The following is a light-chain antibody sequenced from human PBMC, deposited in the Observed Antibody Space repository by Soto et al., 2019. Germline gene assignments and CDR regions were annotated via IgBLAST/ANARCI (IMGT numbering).Light chain of an antibody. Sequence: EIVLTQSPGTLSLSPGERATLSCRASQSVSDSYLAWYQQKPGQAPRLLISGASSRATGIPDRFSGSGSGTDFTLTISRLEPEDFAVYYCQQYGSSHYTFGQGTKLEIK. CDR3: QQYGSSHYT. J-gene: IGKJ2*01. V-gene: IGKV3-20*01. CDR1: QSVSDSY. CDR2: GAS.